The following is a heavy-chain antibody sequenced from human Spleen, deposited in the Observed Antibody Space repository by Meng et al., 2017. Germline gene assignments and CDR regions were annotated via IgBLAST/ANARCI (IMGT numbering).Heavy chain of an antibody. D-gene: IGHD4-11*01. V-gene: IGHV6-1*01. J-gene: IGHJ4*02. CDR1: GDSVSSNDAA. CDR2: TYYRSKWYS. CDR3: AREASTVPRAALDY. Sequence: QVQLQQSGPGLVKASQTLSPTCAISGDSVSSNDAAWNWIRQSPSRRLGCLGRTYYRSKWYSGYSLSVKSRMTVNPDASNNQFSLQLHSVTPEDTAVYFCAREASTVPRAALDYWGQGLLVTVSS.